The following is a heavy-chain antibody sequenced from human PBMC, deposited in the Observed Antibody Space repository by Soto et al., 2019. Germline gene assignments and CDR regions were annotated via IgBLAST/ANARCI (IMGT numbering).Heavy chain of an antibody. Sequence: SETLSLTFAVYGGSFSGYYWSWIRQPPGKGLEWIGEINHSGSTNYNPSLKSRVTISVDTSKNQFSLKLSSVTAADTAVYYCARGHSTTVTPPSSNWFDPWGQGTLVTVSS. CDR3: ARGHSTTVTPPSSNWFDP. J-gene: IGHJ5*02. V-gene: IGHV4-34*01. CDR2: INHSGST. D-gene: IGHD4-4*01. CDR1: GGSFSGYY.